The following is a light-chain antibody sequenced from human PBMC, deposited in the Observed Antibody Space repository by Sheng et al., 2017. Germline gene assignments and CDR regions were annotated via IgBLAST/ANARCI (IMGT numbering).Light chain of an antibody. V-gene: IGLV2-8*01. CDR1: SSDIGGYNF. Sequence: QSALTQPPSASGSPGQSVTISCTGTSSDIGGYNFVSWYQQHPGKAPKLIIYEVTRRPSGVPDRFSGSKSGNTASLTVSGLQVEDEAEYYCCSYAGSDNFVFGGGTKVXVL. J-gene: IGLJ1*01. CDR2: EVT. CDR3: CSYAGSDNFV.